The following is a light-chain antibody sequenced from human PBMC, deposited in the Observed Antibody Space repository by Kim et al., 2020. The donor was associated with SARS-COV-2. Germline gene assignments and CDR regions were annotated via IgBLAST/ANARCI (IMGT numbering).Light chain of an antibody. CDR2: GAS. CDR3: QQYNNWPRS. V-gene: IGKV3-15*01. Sequence: EIVMTQSPATLSVSPGERATLFCRASQSVSSNLAWYQQKPGQPPRLLIYGASTRATGIPARFSGSGSGTEFTLTISSQQSEDFAVYYCQQYNNWPRSFGQGTKVEIK. J-gene: IGKJ1*01. CDR1: QSVSSN.